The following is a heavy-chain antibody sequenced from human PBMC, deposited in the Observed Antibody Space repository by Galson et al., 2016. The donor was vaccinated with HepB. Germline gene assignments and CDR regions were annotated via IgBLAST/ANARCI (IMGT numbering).Heavy chain of an antibody. V-gene: IGHV5-51*01. CDR3: ARLLNRCSGGTCYIGRSFYI. CDR1: GYSFTSYW. Sequence: QSGAEVKKPGESLKISCKGFGYSFTSYWIAWVRQMPGKGLEWMGIIYPGDSDTRYSPSFQGQVTISADKSITTAYLQWSSLKASDTATYYCARLLNRCSGGTCYIGRSFYIWGQGTMVNVSS. D-gene: IGHD2-15*01. CDR2: IYPGDSDT. J-gene: IGHJ3*02.